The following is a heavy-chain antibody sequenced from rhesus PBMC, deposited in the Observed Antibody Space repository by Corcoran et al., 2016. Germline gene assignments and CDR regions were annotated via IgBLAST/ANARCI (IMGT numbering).Heavy chain of an antibody. V-gene: IGHV4S7*01. CDR3: ARNPPGDYSGSYSFDY. J-gene: IGHJ4*01. D-gene: IGHD3-16*01. CDR2: IYGSSGNT. Sequence: QVQLQESGPGLVKPSETLSLTCGVSGGSISSGYGWSWIRQPPGKGLEWIGYIYGSSGNTYYNPSLRSRVTIAKDTSKNQFSRKLSSVTAADTAVYYCARNPPGDYSGSYSFDYWGQGVLVTVSS. CDR1: GGSISSGYG.